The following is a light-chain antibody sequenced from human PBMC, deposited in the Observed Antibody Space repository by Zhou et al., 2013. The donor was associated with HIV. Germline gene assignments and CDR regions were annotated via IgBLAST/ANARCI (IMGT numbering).Light chain of an antibody. Sequence: DIQMTQSPSSLSASVGDRVTITCRASQGISNSLAWYQQKPGKAPKLLLYAASRLESGVPSRFSGSGSGTDYTLTISSLQPADFATYYCHQYYSDLTFGGGTKVEIK. CDR1: QGISNS. CDR3: HQYYSDLT. V-gene: IGKV1-NL1*01. CDR2: AAS. J-gene: IGKJ4*01.